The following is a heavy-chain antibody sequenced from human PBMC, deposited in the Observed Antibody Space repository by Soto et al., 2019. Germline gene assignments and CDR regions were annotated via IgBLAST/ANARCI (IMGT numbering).Heavy chain of an antibody. D-gene: IGHD2-21*02. CDR2: ISGGGDIT. V-gene: IGHV3-23*01. CDR3: AKEDNAGMVVTTFDY. J-gene: IGHJ4*02. Sequence: QPGGSLRLSCAASGFTFSNYGMRWVRQAPGKGLEWVSAISGGGDITYYIGSVKGRFTISKDNSKNTLYLQMNSLRAEDTAVYYCAKEDNAGMVVTTFDYWGQGALVTVSS. CDR1: GFTFSNYG.